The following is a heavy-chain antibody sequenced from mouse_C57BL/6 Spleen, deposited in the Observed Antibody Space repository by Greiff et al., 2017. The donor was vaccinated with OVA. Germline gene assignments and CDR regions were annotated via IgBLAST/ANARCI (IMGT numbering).Heavy chain of an antibody. J-gene: IGHJ1*03. CDR3: ARRYGSSYWYVDV. CDR1: GYAFSSYW. V-gene: IGHV1-80*01. Sequence: QVQLQQSGAELVKPGASVKISCKASGYAFSSYWMNWVKQRPGKGLEWIGQIYPGDGDTNYNGKFKGKATLTADKSSSTAYMQLSSLTSEDSAVYFCARRYGSSYWYVDVWGTGTTVTVSS. CDR2: IYPGDGDT. D-gene: IGHD1-1*01.